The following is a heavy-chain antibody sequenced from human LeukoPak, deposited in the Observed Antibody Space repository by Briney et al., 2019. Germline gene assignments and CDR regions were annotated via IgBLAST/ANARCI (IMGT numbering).Heavy chain of an antibody. CDR3: AGDFYCSRTSCYAPSFDY. CDR2: IGYDGTNE. D-gene: IGHD2-2*01. Sequence: PGGSLRLSCAASGFTFSSYGMHWVRQAPGKGPEWVALIGYDGTNEYYADSVKGRFTISRDNSKNTLYLQMKSLRAEDTAVYYCAGDFYCSRTSCYAPSFDYWGQGTLVTVSS. V-gene: IGHV3-33*01. J-gene: IGHJ4*02. CDR1: GFTFSSYG.